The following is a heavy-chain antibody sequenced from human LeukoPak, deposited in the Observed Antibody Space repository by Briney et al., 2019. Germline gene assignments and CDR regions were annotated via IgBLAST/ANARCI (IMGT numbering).Heavy chain of an antibody. CDR3: ARGRDYGYFDY. CDR2: FYYSAST. CDR1: GGSISSYY. V-gene: IGHV4-59*06. J-gene: IGHJ4*02. D-gene: IGHD4-17*01. Sequence: SETLSLTCTVSGGSISSYYWTWIRQHPGKGLECIGYFYYSASTYYNPSLRSRVTISGDTSKNQFSLNLTSVTAADTAVYFCARGRDYGYFDYWGQGTLVTVSS.